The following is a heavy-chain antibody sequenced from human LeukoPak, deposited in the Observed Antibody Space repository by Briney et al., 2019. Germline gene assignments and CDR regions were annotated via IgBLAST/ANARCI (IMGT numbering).Heavy chain of an antibody. Sequence: ASVKVSCKASGYTFTSYDINWVRQATGQGLEWMGWINPNSGGTNYAQKFQGRVTMTRDTSISTAYMDLSRLRSDDTAVYYCARGSIVGATFDYFDYWGQGTLVTVSS. J-gene: IGHJ4*02. CDR1: GYTFTSYD. D-gene: IGHD1-26*01. CDR2: INPNSGGT. V-gene: IGHV1-2*02. CDR3: ARGSIVGATFDYFDY.